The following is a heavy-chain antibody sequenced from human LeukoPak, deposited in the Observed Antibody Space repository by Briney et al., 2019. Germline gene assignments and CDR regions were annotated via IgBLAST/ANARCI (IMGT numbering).Heavy chain of an antibody. V-gene: IGHV3-7*01. CDR3: ARDGWFMEWLLPRRDFQH. CDR1: GFTFSSYW. Sequence: GGSLRLSCAASGFTFSSYWMSWVRQAPGKGLEWVANIKQDGSEKYYVDSVKGRFTISRDNAKNSLYLQMNSLRAEDTAVYYCARDGWFMEWLLPRRDFQHWGQGTLVTVSS. J-gene: IGHJ1*01. D-gene: IGHD3-3*01. CDR2: IKQDGSEK.